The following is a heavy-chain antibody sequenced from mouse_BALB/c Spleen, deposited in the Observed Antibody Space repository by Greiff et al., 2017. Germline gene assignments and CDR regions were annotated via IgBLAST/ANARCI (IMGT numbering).Heavy chain of an antibody. V-gene: IGHV5-17*02. CDR1: GFTFSSFG. CDR2: ISSGSSTI. CDR3: ARSIGYGSSENYAMDY. D-gene: IGHD1-1*01. J-gene: IGHJ4*01. Sequence: VQLKESGGGLVQPGGSRKLSCAASGFTFSSFGMHWVRQAPEKGLEWVAYISSGSSTIYYADTVKGRFTISRDNPKNTLFLQMTSLRSEDTAMYYCARSIGYGSSENYAMDYWGQGTSVTVSS.